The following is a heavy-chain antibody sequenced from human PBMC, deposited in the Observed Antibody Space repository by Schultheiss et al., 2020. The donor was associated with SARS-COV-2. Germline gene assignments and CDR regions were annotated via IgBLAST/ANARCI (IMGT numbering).Heavy chain of an antibody. D-gene: IGHD1-26*01. CDR1: GFTFSSYA. V-gene: IGHV3-30*07. Sequence: GGSLRLSCAASGFTFSSYAMHWVRQAPGKGLEWVAVISYDGSNKYYADSVKGRFTISRDNSKNTLYLQMNSLRAEDTAVYYCARDVGSYYYYYGMDVWGQGTTVTVSS. CDR3: ARDVGSYYYYYGMDV. CDR2: ISYDGSNK. J-gene: IGHJ6*02.